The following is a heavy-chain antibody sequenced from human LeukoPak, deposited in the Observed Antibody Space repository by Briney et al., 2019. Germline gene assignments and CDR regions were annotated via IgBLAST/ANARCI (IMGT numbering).Heavy chain of an antibody. D-gene: IGHD3-22*01. CDR3: ARHRRGRGITMIVAD. J-gene: IGHJ4*02. CDR1: GGSISSSSYY. CDR2: IYYSGST. V-gene: IGHV4-39*01. Sequence: SETLSLTCTVSGGSISSSSYYWGWIRQPPGKGLEWIGSIYYSGSTYYNPSLKSRVTISVDTSKNQFPLKLSSVTAADTAVYYCARHRRGRGITMIVADWGQGTLVTVSS.